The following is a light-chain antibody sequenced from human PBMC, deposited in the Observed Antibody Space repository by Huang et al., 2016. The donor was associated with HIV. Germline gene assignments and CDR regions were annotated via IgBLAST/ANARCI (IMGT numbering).Light chain of an antibody. CDR1: QSVSSY. V-gene: IGKV3-11*01. Sequence: EIVLTPSPATLSLSPGEIATLSCRASQSVSSYLAWYQQKPGQTPRLLIYDASNRATGIPARFSGSGSGTDFTLTISRLEPEDFAVYYWQQRSNWPRTFGQGTKVEIK. J-gene: IGKJ1*01. CDR2: DAS. CDR3: QQRSNWPRT.